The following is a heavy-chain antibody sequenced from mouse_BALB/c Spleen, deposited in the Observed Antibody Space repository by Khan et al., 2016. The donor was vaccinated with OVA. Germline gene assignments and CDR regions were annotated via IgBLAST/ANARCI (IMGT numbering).Heavy chain of an antibody. V-gene: IGHV5-6*02. CDR3: IRLAYYYNSEGFAY. J-gene: IGHJ3*01. Sequence: DVKLVESGGDLVKPGGSLKLSCAASGFTFSTYGMSWVRQNPDKRLEWVATISSGGSYTYYVDSVKGRFTISRDNAKNTLELQMSSLKSEDTAMSYCIRLAYYYNSEGFAYWGQGTLVTVSA. CDR1: GFTFSTYG. CDR2: ISSGGSYT. D-gene: IGHD1-1*02.